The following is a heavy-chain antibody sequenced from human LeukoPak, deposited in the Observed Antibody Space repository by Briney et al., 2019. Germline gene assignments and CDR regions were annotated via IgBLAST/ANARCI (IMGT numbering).Heavy chain of an antibody. V-gene: IGHV3-21*01. D-gene: IGHD1-7*01. CDR2: ISSSSNYI. CDR3: ARKLGTTRDY. CDR1: GFTFSAYN. J-gene: IGHJ4*02. Sequence: PGGSLRLSCVTSGFTFSAYNMNWVRQAPGKGLEWVSCISSSSNYIYYADSVKGRFTISRDNAKNSLYLQMNSLRAEDTAVYYCARKLGTTRDYWGQGTLVTVSS.